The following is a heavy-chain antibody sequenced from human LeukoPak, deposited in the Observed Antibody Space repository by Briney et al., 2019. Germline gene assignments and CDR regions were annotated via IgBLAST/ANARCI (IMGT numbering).Heavy chain of an antibody. CDR3: ARGKSGSHSLYPAGFDY. Sequence: SVKVSCKASGGTFSKYTISWVRQRPGQGLEWMGGITPLFGTANYAQKFQGRVTITADESASTAYMELSSLRSEDTAVYYCARGKSGSHSLYPAGFDYWGQGTLVTVSS. V-gene: IGHV1-69*13. CDR2: ITPLFGTA. CDR1: GGTFSKYT. J-gene: IGHJ4*02. D-gene: IGHD1-26*01.